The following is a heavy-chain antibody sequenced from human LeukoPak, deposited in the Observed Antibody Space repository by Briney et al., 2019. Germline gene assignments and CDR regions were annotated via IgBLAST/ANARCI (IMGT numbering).Heavy chain of an antibody. D-gene: IGHD2/OR15-2a*01. CDR3: ARANSPNWFDP. CDR1: GGSITSDAYY. CDR2: VHTSGST. Sequence: SQTLSLTCTVSGGSITSDAYYWSWIRQPAGKGLEWIGRVHTSGSTNYNPSLKSRVAISLDTSKNQFSLRMSSVTAADTAVYYCARANSPNWFDPWGQGTLVTVSS. J-gene: IGHJ5*02. V-gene: IGHV4-61*02.